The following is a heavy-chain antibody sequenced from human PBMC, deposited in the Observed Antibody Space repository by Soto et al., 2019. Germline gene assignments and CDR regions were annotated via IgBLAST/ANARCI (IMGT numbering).Heavy chain of an antibody. D-gene: IGHD2-21*02. Sequence: ASVKVSCKASGYTFTSYDINWVRQATGQGLEWMGWMNPNSGNTGYAQKFQGRVTMTRNTSISTAYMELSSLRSEDTAVYYCARGLPPWGLMTASGYMDVWGKGTTVTVSS. V-gene: IGHV1-8*01. CDR3: ARGLPPWGLMTASGYMDV. J-gene: IGHJ6*03. CDR1: GYTFTSYD. CDR2: MNPNSGNT.